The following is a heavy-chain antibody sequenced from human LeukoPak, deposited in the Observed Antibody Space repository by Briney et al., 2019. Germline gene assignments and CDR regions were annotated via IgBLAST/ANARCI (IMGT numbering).Heavy chain of an antibody. D-gene: IGHD2/OR15-2a*01. V-gene: IGHV4-34*01. Sequence: PSETLSLTCAVYGESFSGYYWSRIRQPPGKGLEWIGEINHSGSTNYNPSLESRVTISVDTSKNQVSLKLTSMTAADTAVYYCARRVGYCNSNGCPPFDYWGQGTLVTVSS. CDR3: ARRVGYCNSNGCPPFDY. J-gene: IGHJ4*02. CDR2: INHSGST. CDR1: GESFSGYY.